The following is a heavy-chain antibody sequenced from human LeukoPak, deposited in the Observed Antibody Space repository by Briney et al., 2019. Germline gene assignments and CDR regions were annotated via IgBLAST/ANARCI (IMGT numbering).Heavy chain of an antibody. CDR3: ATGGGLAVSHI. CDR1: GGSISGSNYY. J-gene: IGHJ4*02. Sequence: PSETLSLTCTVSGGSISGSNYYCDWIRQPPGKGLEWIGSVYQSGRTYYNPSLKSRVIISGDTSKNQFSLKLTSLTAADTAVYFCATGGGLAVSHIWGQGTLVTVSS. D-gene: IGHD5/OR15-5a*01. CDR2: VYQSGRT. V-gene: IGHV4-39*01.